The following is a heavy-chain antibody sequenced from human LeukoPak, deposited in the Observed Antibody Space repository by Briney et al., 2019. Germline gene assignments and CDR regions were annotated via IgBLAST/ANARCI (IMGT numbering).Heavy chain of an antibody. V-gene: IGHV3-33*08. CDR3: ARDDDTSGHYSYFQH. CDR2: IWSDGYKK. J-gene: IGHJ1*01. Sequence: AGGSLRLSCAASGFTFSSYEMHWVRQAPGKGLEWVAVIWSDGYKKYYAESVKGRFTVSRDTSKNTLYLQMDSLRAEDTAVYYCARDDDTSGHYSYFQHWGQGTLVTVSS. CDR1: GFTFSSYE. D-gene: IGHD3-22*01.